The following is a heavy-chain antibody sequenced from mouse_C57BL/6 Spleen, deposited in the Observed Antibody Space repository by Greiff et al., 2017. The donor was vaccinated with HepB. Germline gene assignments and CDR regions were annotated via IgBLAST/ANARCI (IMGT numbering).Heavy chain of an antibody. CDR3: TGTAWFAY. Sequence: EVQRVESGGGLVQPGGSMKLSCVASGFTFSNYWMNWVRQSPEKGLEWVAQIRLKSDNYATHYAESLKGMFTISRDDSKSSVYLQMNNLRAEDTGIYYCTGTAWFAYWGQGTLVTVSA. V-gene: IGHV6-3*01. CDR2: IRLKSDNYAT. CDR1: GFTFSNYW. J-gene: IGHJ3*01.